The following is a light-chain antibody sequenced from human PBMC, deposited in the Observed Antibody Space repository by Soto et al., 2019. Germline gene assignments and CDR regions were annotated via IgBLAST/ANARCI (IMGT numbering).Light chain of an antibody. CDR1: ESVRSY. J-gene: IGKJ3*01. V-gene: IGKV3-11*01. Sequence: EIVLTQSPGTLSLSPGERATLSCRASESVRSYLAWYQQKPGQAPRLLIYNASKRATGIPARFSDSGSGTDFTLTVSSLEPEDFAIYYCQQRSDWEFTCGPGTRVDIK. CDR3: QQRSDWEFT. CDR2: NAS.